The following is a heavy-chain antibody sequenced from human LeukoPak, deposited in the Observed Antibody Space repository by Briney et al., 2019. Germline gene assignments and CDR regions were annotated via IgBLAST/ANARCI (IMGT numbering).Heavy chain of an antibody. Sequence: GGSLRLSCAASGFTFSSYAMHWVRQAPGKGLEWVAVISYDGSNKYYADSVKGRFTISRDNSKNTLYLQMNSLRAEDTAVYYCARDRSGYYDYWGQGTLVTVSS. V-gene: IGHV3-30-3*01. CDR1: GFTFSSYA. CDR3: ARDRSGYYDY. J-gene: IGHJ4*02. CDR2: ISYDGSNK. D-gene: IGHD3-3*01.